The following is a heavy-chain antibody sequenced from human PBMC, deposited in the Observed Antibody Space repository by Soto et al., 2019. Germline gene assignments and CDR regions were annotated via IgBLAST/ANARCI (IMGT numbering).Heavy chain of an antibody. CDR1: GYTFTGYY. Sequence: ASVKVSCKASGYTFTGYYMHWVRQAPGQGLEWMGWINPNSGGTNYAQKFQGRVTMTRDTSISTAYMELSRLRSDDTAVYYCARGKPITMIVVVSNWYFDLWGRGTLVTV. CDR2: INPNSGGT. V-gene: IGHV1-2*02. CDR3: ARGKPITMIVVVSNWYFDL. J-gene: IGHJ2*01. D-gene: IGHD3-22*01.